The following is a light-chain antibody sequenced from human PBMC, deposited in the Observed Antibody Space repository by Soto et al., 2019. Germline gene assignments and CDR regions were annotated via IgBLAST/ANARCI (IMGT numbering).Light chain of an antibody. V-gene: IGKV3-20*01. CDR2: DTS. CDR1: QSVTNSR. CDR3: QQYGASPGT. Sequence: VLTQSPDTLSLSPGERATLSCRASQSVTNSRLAWYQQKPGQAPSLVISDTSLRATGIPDRLISSESVTDFGIIIGRLAPDDFAVHICQQYGASPGTCGQGTKV. J-gene: IGKJ1*01.